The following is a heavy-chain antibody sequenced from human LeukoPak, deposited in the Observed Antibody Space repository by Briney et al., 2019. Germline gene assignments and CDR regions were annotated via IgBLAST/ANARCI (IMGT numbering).Heavy chain of an antibody. D-gene: IGHD3-9*01. Sequence: PGGSLRLSCAASGFTFSSYWMSWVRQAPGKGLEWVANIKQDGSEKYYVDSVKGRFTISRDNAKNSLYLQMNSLRAEDTAVYYCASAGVYDILTGPMLWGQGTLVTVSS. CDR3: ASAGVYDILTGPML. V-gene: IGHV3-7*01. J-gene: IGHJ4*02. CDR2: IKQDGSEK. CDR1: GFTFSSYW.